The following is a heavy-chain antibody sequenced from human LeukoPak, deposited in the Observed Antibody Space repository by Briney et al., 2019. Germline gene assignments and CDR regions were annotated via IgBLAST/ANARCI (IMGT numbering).Heavy chain of an antibody. D-gene: IGHD3-9*01. Sequence: PSETLSLTCTVSGGSINNYYWSWIRQPPGKGPEWIGYIYYSGTTNYNPSLKSRVTISVDTSKNQFSLKLSSVTAADTAVYYCARGAGLRYFDWSPPFDYWGQGTLVTVSS. J-gene: IGHJ4*02. CDR3: ARGAGLRYFDWSPPFDY. V-gene: IGHV4-59*01. CDR1: GGSINNYY. CDR2: IYYSGTT.